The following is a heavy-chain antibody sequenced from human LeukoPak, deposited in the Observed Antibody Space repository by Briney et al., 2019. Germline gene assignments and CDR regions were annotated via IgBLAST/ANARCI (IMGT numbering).Heavy chain of an antibody. CDR1: GGTFSSYA. CDR2: IIPIFGTA. CDR3: ATTSGSYFSLWDYYYMDV. V-gene: IGHV1-69*05. J-gene: IGHJ6*03. Sequence: SVKVSCKASGGTFSSYAISWVRQAPGQGLEWMGGIIPIFGTANYAQKLQGRVTMTTDTSTSTAYMELRSLRSDDTAVYYCATTSGSYFSLWDYYYMDVWGKGTTVTVSS. D-gene: IGHD1-26*01.